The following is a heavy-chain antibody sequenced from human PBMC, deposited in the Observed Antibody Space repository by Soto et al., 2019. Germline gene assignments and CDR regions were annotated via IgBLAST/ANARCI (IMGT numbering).Heavy chain of an antibody. Sequence: GGSLRLSCAASGFTFSSYAMSWVRQAPGKGLEWVANINRDGSEKYYVDSVKGRFTISRDNAKNSLYLQMNSLRAEDTAVYYCARSGDIVATIGDYWGQGTLVTVSS. J-gene: IGHJ4*02. D-gene: IGHD5-12*01. CDR1: GFTFSSYA. CDR3: ARSGDIVATIGDY. V-gene: IGHV3-7*01. CDR2: INRDGSEK.